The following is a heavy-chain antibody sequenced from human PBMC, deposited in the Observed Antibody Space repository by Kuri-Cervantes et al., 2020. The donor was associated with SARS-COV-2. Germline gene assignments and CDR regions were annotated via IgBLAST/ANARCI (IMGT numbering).Heavy chain of an antibody. Sequence: ESLKISCAVYGGSFSSYYWSWIRQPAGKGLEWIGRIYATGSTNYNPSLKSRVTVSLDTSKNQYSLKLSSVAAADTAVYYCARDTVGGYWFDPWGQGTLVTVFS. D-gene: IGHD4-11*01. CDR2: IYATGST. CDR3: ARDTVGGYWFDP. CDR1: GGSFSSYY. J-gene: IGHJ5*02. V-gene: IGHV4-4*07.